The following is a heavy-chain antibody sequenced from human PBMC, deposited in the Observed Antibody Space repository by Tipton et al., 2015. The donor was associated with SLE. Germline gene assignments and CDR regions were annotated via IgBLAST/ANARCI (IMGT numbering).Heavy chain of an antibody. J-gene: IGHJ6*02. Sequence: TLSLTCGVSGGSFGTYYWTWVRQTPGKGLEWIGEIDFRGRTNYNPSLESRVTISVDTSKNQFSLKVNFVTAADTAVYYCARGLHSSGYYYYYYGMDVWGQGTTVTVSS. CDR2: IDFRGRT. CDR3: ARGLHSSGYYYYYYGMDV. CDR1: GGSFGTYY. D-gene: IGHD3-22*01. V-gene: IGHV4-34*01.